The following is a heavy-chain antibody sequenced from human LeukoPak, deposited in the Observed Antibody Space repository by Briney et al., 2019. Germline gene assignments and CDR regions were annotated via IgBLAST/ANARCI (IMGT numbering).Heavy chain of an antibody. CDR1: GGSISTYY. J-gene: IGHJ3*02. CDR3: ARGFGYDSTGYRAFDI. D-gene: IGHD3-22*01. Sequence: PSETLSLTCTVSGGSISTYYWNWIRQPPGKGRECIGYIDYSGSTNYNPSLKSRVPISVDTSKNHFSLKLSSVTAGDTAVYYCARGFGYDSTGYRAFDIWGQGTMVTVSS. V-gene: IGHV4-59*01. CDR2: IDYSGST.